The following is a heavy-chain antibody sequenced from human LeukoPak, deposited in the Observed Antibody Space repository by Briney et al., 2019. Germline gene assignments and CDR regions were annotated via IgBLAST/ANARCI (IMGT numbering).Heavy chain of an antibody. CDR3: ARDDILTGFD. CDR1: GYTFTSYA. V-gene: IGHV1-3*01. Sequence: ASVKVSCKASGYTFTSYAMHWVRQAPGQRLEWMGWINAGNGHTKYSQKFQGRVTITRDTSASTAYMELSSLGSEDTAVYCCARDDILTGFDWGQGTLVTVSS. J-gene: IGHJ4*02. D-gene: IGHD3-9*01. CDR2: INAGNGHT.